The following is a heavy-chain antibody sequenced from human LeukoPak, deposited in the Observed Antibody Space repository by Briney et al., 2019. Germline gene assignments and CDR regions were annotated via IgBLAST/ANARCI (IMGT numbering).Heavy chain of an antibody. Sequence: PSETLSVTCAVYGGSFSGYYWSWIRQPPGKGLEWIGEINHSGSTNYNPSLKSRVTISVDTSKNQFSLKLSSVTAADTAVYYCARKGYYPKYYFDYWGQGTLVTVSS. J-gene: IGHJ4*02. CDR3: ARKGYYPKYYFDY. D-gene: IGHD3-10*01. CDR2: INHSGST. V-gene: IGHV4-34*01. CDR1: GGSFSGYY.